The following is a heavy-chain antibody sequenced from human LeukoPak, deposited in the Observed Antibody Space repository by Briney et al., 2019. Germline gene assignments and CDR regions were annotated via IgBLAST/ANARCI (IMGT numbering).Heavy chain of an antibody. Sequence: ASVKVSCKASGYTFTSYDINWVRQATGQGLEWMGWMNPNSGNTGYAQKFQGRVTMTRNTSIITAYMELSSLRSEDTAVYYCARVGGARFRNWFDPWGQGTLGTVSS. D-gene: IGHD3-16*01. V-gene: IGHV1-8*01. J-gene: IGHJ5*02. CDR3: ARVGGARFRNWFDP. CDR2: MNPNSGNT. CDR1: GYTFTSYD.